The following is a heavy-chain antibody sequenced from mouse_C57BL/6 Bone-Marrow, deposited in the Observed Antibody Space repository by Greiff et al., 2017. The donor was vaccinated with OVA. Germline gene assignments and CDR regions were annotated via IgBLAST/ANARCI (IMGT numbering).Heavy chain of an antibody. CDR2: IYPGSGST. CDR1: GYTFTSYW. Sequence: QVQLKQPGAELVKPGASVKMSCKASGYTFTSYWITWVKQRPGQGLEWIGDIYPGSGSTNYNEKFKSKATLTVDTSSSTAYMQLSSLTSEDSAVYYWARREDGNYLAWFAYWGQGTLVTVSA. CDR3: ARREDGNYLAWFAY. V-gene: IGHV1-55*01. J-gene: IGHJ3*01. D-gene: IGHD2-1*01.